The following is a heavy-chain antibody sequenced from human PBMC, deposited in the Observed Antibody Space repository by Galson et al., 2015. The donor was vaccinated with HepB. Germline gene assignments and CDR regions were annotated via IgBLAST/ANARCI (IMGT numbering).Heavy chain of an antibody. CDR2: ITTTSTV. J-gene: IGHJ6*03. D-gene: IGHD3-10*01. CDR3: ARVRGPSLYYYYMDV. V-gene: IGHV3-48*01. CDR1: GFIFTSYS. Sequence: SLRLSCAASGFIFTSYSMNWVRQAPGKGLEWVSYITTTSTVYYADSVKGRFTISRDNAENSLYLQMDSLRAEDTAVYYCARVRGPSLYYYYMDVWGKGTTVTVSS.